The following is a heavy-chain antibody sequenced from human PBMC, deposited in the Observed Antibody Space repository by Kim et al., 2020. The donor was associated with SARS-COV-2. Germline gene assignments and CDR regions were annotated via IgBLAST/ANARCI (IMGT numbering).Heavy chain of an antibody. D-gene: IGHD6-13*01. J-gene: IGHJ4*02. Sequence: ADSAKGRFTISRDSSKHTLYLQMNSLRAEDTAVYYCAKKGRDTSSWYYVDYWGQGSLVTVSS. V-gene: IGHV3-23*01. CDR3: AKKGRDTSSWYYVDY.